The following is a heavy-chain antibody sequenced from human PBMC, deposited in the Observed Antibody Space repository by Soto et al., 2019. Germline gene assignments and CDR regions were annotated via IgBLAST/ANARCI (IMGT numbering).Heavy chain of an antibody. CDR3: ARREVYYDSSGYYWPANY. V-gene: IGHV4-30-4*01. D-gene: IGHD3-22*01. J-gene: IGHJ4*02. CDR1: GGSISSGDYY. Sequence: SETLSLTCTVSGGSISSGDYYWSWVRQPPGKGLEWIGYIYYSGSTYYNPSLKSRVTISVDTSKNQFSLKLSSVTAADTAVYYCARREVYYDSSGYYWPANYWGQGTLVTVSS. CDR2: IYYSGST.